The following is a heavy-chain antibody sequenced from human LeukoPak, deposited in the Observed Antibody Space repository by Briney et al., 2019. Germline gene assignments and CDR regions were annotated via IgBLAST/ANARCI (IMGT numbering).Heavy chain of an antibody. CDR2: INPSGGST. CDR3: ARTNYYDSSGYDC. V-gene: IGHV1-46*01. D-gene: IGHD3-22*01. CDR1: GYTLTSYY. J-gene: IGHJ4*02. Sequence: ASVKVSCKASGYTLTSYYMHWVRQAPGQGLEWMGIINPSGGSTSYAQKFQGRVTMTRDTTTSTVYMERSTLRSEDTAVYYCARTNYYDSSGYDCWGQGTLVTVSS.